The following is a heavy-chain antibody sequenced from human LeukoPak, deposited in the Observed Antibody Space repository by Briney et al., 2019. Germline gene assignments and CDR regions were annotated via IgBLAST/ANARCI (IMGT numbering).Heavy chain of an antibody. CDR3: ASSVATQGFYFDY. Sequence: SETLSLTCTVSGYSVSSGYYWGWIRPPPGKGLEWIGSIYHSGITYYNPSLKSRVTISVDTSKNQFSLKLSSVTAADTAVYYCASSVATQGFYFDYWGQGTLVTVSS. CDR2: IYHSGIT. V-gene: IGHV4-38-2*02. J-gene: IGHJ4*02. D-gene: IGHD2-21*02. CDR1: GYSVSSGYY.